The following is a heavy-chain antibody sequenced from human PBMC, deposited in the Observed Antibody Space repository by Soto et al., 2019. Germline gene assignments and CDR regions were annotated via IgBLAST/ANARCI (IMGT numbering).Heavy chain of an antibody. CDR3: ARGRTYYYGSGSYYFDY. D-gene: IGHD3-10*01. CDR1: GGSISSGDYY. CDR2: IYYSGST. Sequence: RSLTCTVSGGSISSGDYYWSWIRQPPGKGLEWIGYIYYSGSTYYNPSLKSRVTISVDTSKNQFSLKLSSVTAADTAVYYCARGRTYYYGSGSYYFDYWGQGTLVTVSS. V-gene: IGHV4-30-4*01. J-gene: IGHJ4*02.